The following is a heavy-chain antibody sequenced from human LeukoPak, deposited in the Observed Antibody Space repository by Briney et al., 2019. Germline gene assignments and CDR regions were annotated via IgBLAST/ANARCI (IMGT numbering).Heavy chain of an antibody. J-gene: IGHJ4*01. CDR1: GGSISSYY. D-gene: IGHD5-12*01. CDR3: ARAQGTVAIDY. Sequence: SETLSLTCTVSGGSISSYYWSWIRQPPGKGLEWIGYIYYSGSTNYSPPLKSRVTLSVDTSKSQFPLKLTSVTAADTAVYYCARAQGTVAIDYWGQGTLVTVSS. CDR2: IYYSGST. V-gene: IGHV4-59*12.